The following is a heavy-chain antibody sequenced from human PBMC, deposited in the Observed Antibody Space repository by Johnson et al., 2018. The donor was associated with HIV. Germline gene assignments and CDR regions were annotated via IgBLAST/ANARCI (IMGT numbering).Heavy chain of an antibody. CDR2: ISSSGSTI. V-gene: IGHV3-11*04. J-gene: IGHJ3*02. D-gene: IGHD3-10*01. Sequence: QMQLVESGGGLIQPGGSLRLSCAASGFTVSSNYMSWVRQAPGKGLEWVSYISSSGSTIYYADSVKGRCSISRDNAKSSVYLQMNSLRAEDTAVYYCARRGLANAFDIWGQGTMVTVSS. CDR3: ARRGLANAFDI. CDR1: GFTVSSNY.